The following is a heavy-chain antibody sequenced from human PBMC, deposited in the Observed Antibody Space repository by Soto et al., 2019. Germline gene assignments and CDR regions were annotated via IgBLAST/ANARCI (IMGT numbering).Heavy chain of an antibody. CDR3: ARDSGHYYDSSGYYYFDY. J-gene: IGHJ4*02. V-gene: IGHV3-11*01. D-gene: IGHD3-22*01. Sequence: GSLRLSCAASGFTFSDYYMSWIRQAPGKGLEWVSYISSSGSTIYYADSVKGRFTISRDNAKNSLYLQMNSLRAEDTAVYYCARDSGHYYDSSGYYYFDYWGQGTLVTVSS. CDR1: GFTFSDYY. CDR2: ISSSGSTI.